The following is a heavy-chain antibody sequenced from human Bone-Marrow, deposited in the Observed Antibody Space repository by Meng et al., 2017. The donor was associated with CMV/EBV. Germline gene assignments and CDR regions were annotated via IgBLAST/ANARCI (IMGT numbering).Heavy chain of an antibody. D-gene: IGHD1-7*01. CDR2: IDPDGTTT. V-gene: IGHV3-74*01. CDR3: ARDYWGTADY. CDR1: GFPFSAFW. J-gene: IGHJ4*02. Sequence: GGSLRLSCAASGFPFSAFWMHWVRQLPGKGLVWVSRIDPDGTTTGYADSVKGRFAIFRDNAKNTLYLQMNNLRAEDTAIYYRARDYWGTADYWGQGTVVTVSS.